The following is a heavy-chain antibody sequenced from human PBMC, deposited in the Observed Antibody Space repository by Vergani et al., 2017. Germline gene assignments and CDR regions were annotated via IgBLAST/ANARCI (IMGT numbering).Heavy chain of an antibody. CDR1: GSTVSGNY. CDR3: ARGNYYASVNYVDP. CDR2: IYSGDET. Sequence: ELQLVESGGGLVKPGWSLRLSCAASGSTVSGNYMTWVRQAPGKGLEWVSHIYSGDETYYADSVKGRVTISRDTSKNTLHLQINNLIVEDTAVYYCARGNYYASVNYVDPWGQGTLVTVSS. V-gene: IGHV3-66*02. D-gene: IGHD3-10*01. J-gene: IGHJ5*02.